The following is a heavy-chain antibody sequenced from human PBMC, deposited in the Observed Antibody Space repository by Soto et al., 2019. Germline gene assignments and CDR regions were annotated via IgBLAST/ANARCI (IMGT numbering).Heavy chain of an antibody. CDR3: AHRDDTAMVTGHYYYYYYGMDV. Sequence: QITLKESGPTLVKPTQTLTLTCTFSGFSLSTSGVGVGWIRQPPGKALEWLALIYWDDDKRYSPSLKSRLTITKDTSKNQVVLTMTNMDPVDTATYYCAHRDDTAMVTGHYYYYYYGMDVWGQGTTVTVSS. D-gene: IGHD5-18*01. J-gene: IGHJ6*02. CDR1: GFSLSTSGVG. CDR2: IYWDDDK. V-gene: IGHV2-5*02.